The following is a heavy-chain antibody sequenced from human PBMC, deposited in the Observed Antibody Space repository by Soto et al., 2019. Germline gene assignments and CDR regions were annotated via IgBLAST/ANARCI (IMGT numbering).Heavy chain of an antibody. Sequence: ASVKVSCKASGYTFTSYDISWVRQAPGQGLEWMGWISAYNGNTNYAQKLQGRVTMTTDTSTSTAYMELRSLRSDDTAVYYCATRPPDYSSPYNWFDPWGQGTLVIVSS. J-gene: IGHJ5*02. CDR2: ISAYNGNT. D-gene: IGHD4-4*01. CDR1: GYTFTSYD. V-gene: IGHV1-18*01. CDR3: ATRPPDYSSPYNWFDP.